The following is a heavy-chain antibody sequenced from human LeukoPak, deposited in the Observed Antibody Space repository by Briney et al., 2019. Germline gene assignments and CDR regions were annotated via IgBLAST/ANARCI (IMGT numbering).Heavy chain of an antibody. CDR3: ASAGYSFGAFFD. V-gene: IGHV3-23*01. CDR1: GFTFSSYG. J-gene: IGHJ4*02. Sequence: GGTLRLSCAASGFTFSSYGMNWVRQAPGKGLEWVSAISGSGNRTFYADSVKGRFTIPRDNSKNTLYLHMNSLRAEDTAVYYCASAGYSFGAFFDWGQGTLVTVSS. CDR2: ISGSGNRT. D-gene: IGHD5-18*01.